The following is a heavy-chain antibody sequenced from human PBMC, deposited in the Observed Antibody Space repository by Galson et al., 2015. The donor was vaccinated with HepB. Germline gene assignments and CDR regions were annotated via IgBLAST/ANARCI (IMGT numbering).Heavy chain of an antibody. J-gene: IGHJ6*02. CDR2: MNPNSGNT. CDR1: GYTFTSYD. Sequence: SVKVSCKASGYTFTSYDINWVRQATGQGLEWMGWMNPNSGNTGYAQKFQGRVTMTRNTSISTAYMELSSLRSEDTAVYYCARGPYYDILTGYSQTYYYYGMDVWGQGTTVTVSS. V-gene: IGHV1-8*01. D-gene: IGHD3-9*01. CDR3: ARGPYYDILTGYSQTYYYYGMDV.